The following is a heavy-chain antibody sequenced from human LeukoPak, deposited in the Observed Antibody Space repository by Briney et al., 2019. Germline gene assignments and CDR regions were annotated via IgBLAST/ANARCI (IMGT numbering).Heavy chain of an antibody. Sequence: ASVKVSCKASGYTYTSYGISWVRQAPGQGLEWMGWISAYNGDTHYAQKFQGRVTMTIETSTSTAYMELRSLRSDDTAVYYCARRGGKNYGDYVVYDKYMDVWGTGTTVTVSS. CDR1: GYTYTSYG. V-gene: IGHV1-18*01. D-gene: IGHD4-17*01. J-gene: IGHJ6*03. CDR3: ARRGGKNYGDYVVYDKYMDV. CDR2: ISAYNGDT.